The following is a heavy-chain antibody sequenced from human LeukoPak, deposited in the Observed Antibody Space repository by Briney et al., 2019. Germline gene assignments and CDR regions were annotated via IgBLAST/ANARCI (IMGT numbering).Heavy chain of an antibody. CDR2: IHQDGSEK. J-gene: IGHJ4*02. D-gene: IGHD6-6*01. CDR3: ARDRGEYSSTLFDY. V-gene: IGHV3-7*01. Sequence: GGSLRLSCAASGFTFSSYWMSWVRQAPGKGLEWVANIHQDGSEKHYVGSVKGRFTISRDNAKNSLYLQMNSLRAEDTAVYYCARDRGEYSSTLFDYWGQGTLVTVSS. CDR1: GFTFSSYW.